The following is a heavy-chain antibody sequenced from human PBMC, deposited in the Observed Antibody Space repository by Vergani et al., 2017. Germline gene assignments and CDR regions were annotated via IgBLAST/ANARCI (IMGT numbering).Heavy chain of an antibody. CDR3: AREASYYYMDV. V-gene: IGHV3-48*03. CDR1: GFTFSSYE. CDR2: ISSSGSTI. Sequence: VQLVESGGGVVQPGRSLRPSCAVSGFTFSSYEMNWVRQAPGKGLEWVSYISSSGSTIYYADSVKGRFTISRDNAKNSLYLQMNSLRAEDTAVYYCAREASYYYMDVWGKGTTVTVSS. J-gene: IGHJ6*03.